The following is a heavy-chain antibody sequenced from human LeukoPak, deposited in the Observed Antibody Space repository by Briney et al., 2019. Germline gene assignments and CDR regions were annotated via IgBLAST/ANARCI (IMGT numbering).Heavy chain of an antibody. CDR1: GFTVSSNY. D-gene: IGHD4-23*01. Sequence: GGSLRLSCAASGFTVSSNYMTWVRQAPGKGLEWVSVMYSGGSTYYADSVKGRFTISRDNSKNTLYLQMNSLRAEDTAVYYCAREGGAYGGNSYAFDIWGQGTMVTVSS. CDR3: AREGGAYGGNSYAFDI. CDR2: MYSGGST. J-gene: IGHJ3*02. V-gene: IGHV3-66*01.